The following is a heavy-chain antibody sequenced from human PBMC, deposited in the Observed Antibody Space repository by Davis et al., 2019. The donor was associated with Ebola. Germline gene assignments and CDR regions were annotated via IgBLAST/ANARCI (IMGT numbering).Heavy chain of an antibody. CDR3: ARGVGRIAVAGYFDV. Sequence: SETLSLTCAVYGGSFSDYYWSWIRQLPGKGLEWIGEINYEGSTNYNPSLRSRVTMSADTSKSQFSLMVISVTAADTGVYYCARGVGRIAVAGYFDVWGQGTLVTVSS. D-gene: IGHD6-19*01. CDR2: INYEGST. V-gene: IGHV4-34*01. J-gene: IGHJ4*02. CDR1: GGSFSDYY.